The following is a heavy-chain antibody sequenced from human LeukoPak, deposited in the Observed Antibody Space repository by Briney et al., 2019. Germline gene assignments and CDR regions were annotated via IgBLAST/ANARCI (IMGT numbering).Heavy chain of an antibody. CDR2: IYHSGST. Sequence: SETLSLTCTVSGYSISSGYYWGWIRQPPGKGLEWIGNIYHSGSTYYNPSLKSRVTISVDKSKNKFSLKLSSVTAADTAVYYCARSRLVTTGIWGGYYYMDVWGKGTTVTASS. CDR1: GYSISSGYY. J-gene: IGHJ6*03. D-gene: IGHD4-11*01. V-gene: IGHV4-38-2*02. CDR3: ARSRLVTTGIWGGYYYMDV.